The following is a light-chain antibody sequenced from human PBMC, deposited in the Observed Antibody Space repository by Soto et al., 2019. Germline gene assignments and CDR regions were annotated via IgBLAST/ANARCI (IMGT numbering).Light chain of an antibody. Sequence: DIQMTQSPSSLSASVGDRVTITCQASQDSSNYLNWYQQKPGKAPKLLIYDASNLETGVPSRFSVSRSGTDFTFTISCLQPEDIATYYCQQYDNLPPYTFGQGTKLEIK. J-gene: IGKJ2*01. CDR1: QDSSNY. V-gene: IGKV1-33*01. CDR3: QQYDNLPPYT. CDR2: DAS.